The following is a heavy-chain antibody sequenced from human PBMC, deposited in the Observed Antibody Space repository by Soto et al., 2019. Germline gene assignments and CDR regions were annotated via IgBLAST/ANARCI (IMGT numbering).Heavy chain of an antibody. CDR3: ARTSLTGSYSSPFDY. J-gene: IGHJ4*02. Sequence: QVQLVESGGGVVQPGRSLRLSCAASGFTFSSYGMHWVRQAPGKGLEWVAVIWYDGSNKYYADSVKGRFTISRDNSKNTLYLQMNSLRAEDTAVYYCARTSLTGSYSSPFDYWGQGTLVTVSS. CDR2: IWYDGSNK. CDR1: GFTFSSYG. D-gene: IGHD1-26*01. V-gene: IGHV3-33*01.